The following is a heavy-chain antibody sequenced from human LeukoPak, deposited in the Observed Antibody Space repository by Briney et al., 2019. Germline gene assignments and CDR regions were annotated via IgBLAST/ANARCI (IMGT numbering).Heavy chain of an antibody. D-gene: IGHD3-3*01. V-gene: IGHV4-4*07. CDR1: GGSISSYY. J-gene: IGHJ4*02. CDR2: IYTSGST. Sequence: SETLSLTCTVSGGSISSYYWNWIRQPAGKGLEWIGRIYTSGSTNYNPSLKSRVTISVDTSKNQFSLKLSSVTAADTAVYYCASSDDFWSGNDYWGQGTLVTVSS. CDR3: ASSDDFWSGNDY.